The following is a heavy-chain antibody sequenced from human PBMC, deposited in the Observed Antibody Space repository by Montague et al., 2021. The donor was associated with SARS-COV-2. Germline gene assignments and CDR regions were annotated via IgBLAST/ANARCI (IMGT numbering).Heavy chain of an antibody. Sequence: SETLSLTCTASGGSISSSNYYWGWIRQPPGKGLEWFGNMYYSGSTYYNPSLKSRVTISIDTSKNQFPLKLSSVTAADTAVYYCARDDIVLQGVTKGMDVWGQGTTVTVSS. V-gene: IGHV4-39*06. CDR3: ARDDIVLQGVTKGMDV. J-gene: IGHJ6*02. CDR2: MYYSGST. CDR1: GGSISSSNYY. D-gene: IGHD3-10*01.